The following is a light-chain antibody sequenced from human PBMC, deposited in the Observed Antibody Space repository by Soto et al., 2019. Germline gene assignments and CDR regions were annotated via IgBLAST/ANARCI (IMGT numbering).Light chain of an antibody. Sequence: DVVMTQSPLSLPVTLGQPSSISCRSSQILVFSDGNTYLSWFQQRPGQSPRRLIYQVSSRDSGVPDRFSGSGSGADFTLRISRVEAEDLGVYYCMQAAHWPWTFGQGTKVDIK. J-gene: IGKJ1*01. CDR2: QVS. V-gene: IGKV2-30*01. CDR3: MQAAHWPWT. CDR1: QILVFSDGNTY.